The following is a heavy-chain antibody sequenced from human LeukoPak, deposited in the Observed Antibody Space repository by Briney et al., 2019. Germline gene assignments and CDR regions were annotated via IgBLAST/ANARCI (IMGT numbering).Heavy chain of an antibody. CDR1: GGSISSSNW. D-gene: IGHD1-26*01. V-gene: IGHV4-4*02. J-gene: IGHJ5*02. CDR2: IYHSGST. Sequence: SETLSLTCAVSGGSISSSNWWSWVRQPPGKGLEWIGEIYHSGSTNYNPPLKSRASISLDTSKNLCSLRLSSVTAADTAVYYCARHAIYSGGYSFWFDPWGLGTLVTVSS. CDR3: ARHAIYSGGYSFWFDP.